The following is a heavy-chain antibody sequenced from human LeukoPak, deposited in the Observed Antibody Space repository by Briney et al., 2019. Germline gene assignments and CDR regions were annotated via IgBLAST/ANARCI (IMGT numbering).Heavy chain of an antibody. D-gene: IGHD5-18*01. CDR1: GYTFTGYY. V-gene: IGHV1-2*02. J-gene: IGHJ4*02. Sequence: GASVKVSCNASGYTFTGYYMHWVRQAPGQGLEWMGWINPNSGGTNYAQKFQGRVTMTRDTSISTAYMELSRLRSDDTAVYYCARGGLLRSYGLTNWGQGTLVTVSS. CDR3: ARGGLLRSYGLTN. CDR2: INPNSGGT.